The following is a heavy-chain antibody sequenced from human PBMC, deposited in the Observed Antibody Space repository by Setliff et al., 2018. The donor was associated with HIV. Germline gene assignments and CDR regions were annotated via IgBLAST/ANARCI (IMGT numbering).Heavy chain of an antibody. CDR3: ATNFLYDILTGYFPYQFDQ. CDR1: GYSFTNYW. J-gene: IGHJ4*02. Sequence: GESLKISCKGSGYSFTNYWIGWVRQMPGKGLEWMGMINPDDSETTYSPSFQGRFTLSRDNSKNTLFLQMNSLRPEDTAVYYCATNFLYDILTGYFPYQFDQWGQGTLVTVSS. CDR2: INPDDSET. V-gene: IGHV5-51*03. D-gene: IGHD3-9*01.